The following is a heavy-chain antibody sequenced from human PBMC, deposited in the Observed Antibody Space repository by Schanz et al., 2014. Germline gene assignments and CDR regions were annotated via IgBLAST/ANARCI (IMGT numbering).Heavy chain of an antibody. J-gene: IGHJ4*02. CDR3: AKDISDTSGKDDY. V-gene: IGHV3-23*01. CDR2: ISGTGGDDT. Sequence: EVHLLESGGGLVQPGGSLRLSCAASGFSFGTYAMSWVRQAPGKGLLWVSSISGTGGDDTYYADSVKGRFTISRDNSKNTLFLQMNSLRVEDSAIYYCAKDISDTSGKDDYWGQGTLVTDSS. CDR1: GFSFGTYA. D-gene: IGHD3-22*01.